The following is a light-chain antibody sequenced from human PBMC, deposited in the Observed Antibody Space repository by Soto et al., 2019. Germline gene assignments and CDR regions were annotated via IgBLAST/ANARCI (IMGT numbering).Light chain of an antibody. CDR1: SSNIRSNY. J-gene: IGLJ2*01. Sequence: QPVLTQPPSASGTPGQRVTISCSGSSSNIRSNYVYWYQQLPGTAPKLLIYRNNQRPSGVPDRFSGSKSGTSASLAISGLRSEDEADYYCAAWDDSLSGVVFGGGTKLTVL. CDR2: RNN. CDR3: AAWDDSLSGVV. V-gene: IGLV1-47*01.